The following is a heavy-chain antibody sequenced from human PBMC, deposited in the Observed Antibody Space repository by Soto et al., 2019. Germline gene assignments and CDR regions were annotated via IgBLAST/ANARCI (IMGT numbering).Heavy chain of an antibody. J-gene: IGHJ4*02. V-gene: IGHV3-64*01. D-gene: IGHD1-7*01. CDR3: VRRVSGNYDY. Sequence: ESGGGMVQPGGSLRLSCVASGFTFSSYDMHWVRQAPGKGLEYVSSISSNGGTTYYGNSVKGRFTISRDNSKNTLYLQMGSLRAEDMAVYYYVRRVSGNYDYWGQGTLVTVSS. CDR2: ISSNGGTT. CDR1: GFTFSSYD.